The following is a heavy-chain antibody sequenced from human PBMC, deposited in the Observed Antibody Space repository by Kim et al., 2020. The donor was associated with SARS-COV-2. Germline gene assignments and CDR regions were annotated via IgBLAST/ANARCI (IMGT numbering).Heavy chain of an antibody. CDR3: ARQRRNIVVVDAPNWF. V-gene: IGHV4-39*01. J-gene: IGHJ5*01. Sequence: SETLSLTCTVSGASITTTNYYWGWIRQPPGKGLEWIGSVYFRVSNSYNPSLKSRVAMSVYTSKNQFSLKLTSVTAADTAVYYCARQRRNIVVVDAPNWF. CDR1: GASITTTNYY. CDR2: VYFRVSN. D-gene: IGHD2-2*01.